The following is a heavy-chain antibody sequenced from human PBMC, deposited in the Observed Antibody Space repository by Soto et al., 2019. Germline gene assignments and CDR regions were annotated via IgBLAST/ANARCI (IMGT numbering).Heavy chain of an antibody. CDR2: ISYDGKKK. Sequence: QVQLVESGGGVVQPGRSLRLSCAASGFTFSNSAMHWVRQAPGKGLEWVAVISYDGKKKFYADSVMGRFTISRDNSKNTLHLPGATLSAEDTAVYYCARRQGFRQSPNGVDVWGQGTTVTVSS. J-gene: IGHJ6*02. CDR1: GFTFSNSA. D-gene: IGHD3-10*01. V-gene: IGHV3-30*04. CDR3: ARRQGFRQSPNGVDV.